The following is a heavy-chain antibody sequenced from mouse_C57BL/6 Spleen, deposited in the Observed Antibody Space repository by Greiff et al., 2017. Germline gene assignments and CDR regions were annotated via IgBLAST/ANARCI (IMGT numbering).Heavy chain of an antibody. J-gene: IGHJ4*01. CDR3: ARREHRLRHYAMDY. D-gene: IGHD3-2*02. CDR1: GYSFTDYN. Sequence: VQLKQSGPELVKPGASVKISCKASGYSFTDYNMNWVKQSTGKSLEWIGVINPNYGTTSYNQKFKGKATLTVDKSSSTAYMQLNSLTSEDSAVYYCARREHRLRHYAMDYGGQGTSVTVSS. V-gene: IGHV1-39*01. CDR2: INPNYGTT.